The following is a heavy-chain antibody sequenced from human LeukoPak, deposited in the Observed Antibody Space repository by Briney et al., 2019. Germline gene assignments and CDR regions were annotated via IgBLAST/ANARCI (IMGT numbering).Heavy chain of an antibody. Sequence: SQTLSLTCAISGDSVSSNSAAWNWIRQSPSRGLEWLGRTYYRSKWFNDYAVSVKSRITINPDTSKNQFSLQLKSVTPEDTAVFYCARAFRLRYGDYEGHFDYWGQGTPVTVSS. CDR1: GDSVSSNSAA. V-gene: IGHV6-1*01. CDR2: TYYRSKWFN. CDR3: ARAFRLRYGDYEGHFDY. J-gene: IGHJ4*02. D-gene: IGHD4-17*01.